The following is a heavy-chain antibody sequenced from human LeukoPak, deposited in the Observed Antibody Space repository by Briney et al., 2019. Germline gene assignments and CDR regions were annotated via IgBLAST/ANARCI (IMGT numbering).Heavy chain of an antibody. V-gene: IGHV3-21*01. CDR3: ARGDYGDYGTANDY. J-gene: IGHJ4*02. Sequence: GGSLSLSCVASGFTFSSYSINWVRQAPGKGPEWVSSISSSSSYIYYADSVKGRFTISRDNAKNSLYLQMNSLRAEDTAVYYCARGDYGDYGTANDYWGQGTLVTVSS. CDR1: GFTFSSYS. CDR2: ISSSSSYI. D-gene: IGHD4-17*01.